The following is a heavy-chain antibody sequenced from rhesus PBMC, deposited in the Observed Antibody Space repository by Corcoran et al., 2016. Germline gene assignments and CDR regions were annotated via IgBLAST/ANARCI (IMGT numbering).Heavy chain of an antibody. Sequence: QVTLKESGPALVKPTQTLTLTCTFPGFSLTTSGRGVGWIRQPPGKALEGLALISWDDDKRYSTSLKSRLTITKDTSKNQVVRTLTNMDPVDTATYYGARGGYFDYWSQGVLVTVSS. CDR1: GFSLTTSGRG. CDR3: ARGGYFDY. J-gene: IGHJ4*01. V-gene: IGHV2-174*01. CDR2: ISWDDDK.